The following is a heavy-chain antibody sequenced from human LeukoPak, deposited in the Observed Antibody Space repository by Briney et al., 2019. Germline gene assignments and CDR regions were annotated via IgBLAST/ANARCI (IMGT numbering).Heavy chain of an antibody. D-gene: IGHD3-22*01. CDR1: GYTFTSYG. J-gene: IGHJ4*02. CDR2: ISAYNGNT. CDR3: AREVPYDTSRYYQPFDY. V-gene: IGHV1-18*01. Sequence: RASVTVSCKASGYTFTSYGITWVRQAPGQGLEWMGWISAYNGNTNYAQKLQGRVTMTTDTSKSTAYMNLRSLRSDDTAVYYCAREVPYDTSRYYQPFDYWGQGTLVTVSS.